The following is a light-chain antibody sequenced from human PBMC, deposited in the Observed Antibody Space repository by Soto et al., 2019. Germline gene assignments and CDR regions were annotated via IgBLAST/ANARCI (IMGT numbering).Light chain of an antibody. J-gene: IGLJ1*01. CDR2: DDT. Sequence: SYELTQAPSVSVAPGQRARIACGGDRIGTKPVHWYQQKPGQAPVLVVYDDTDRPSGIPERFSASNSGNTATLTISRVEAGDEADYYCQVWDSSSEHFVFGPGTKLTVL. CDR1: RIGTKP. V-gene: IGLV3-21*02. CDR3: QVWDSSSEHFV.